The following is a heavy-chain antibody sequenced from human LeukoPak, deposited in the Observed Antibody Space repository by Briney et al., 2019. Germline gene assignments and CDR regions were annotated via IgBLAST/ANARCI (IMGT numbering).Heavy chain of an antibody. Sequence: ASVKVSCKASGYTFTNYYIQWVRQAPGQGLEWMGNINPSGGSTTYAQRFQDRVFMTGDTSATTVYMELSSLRSEDTAIYYCAREMPETYYFDYWGQGTLVTAPS. D-gene: IGHD2-2*01. CDR1: GYTFTNYY. CDR3: AREMPETYYFDY. CDR2: INPSGGST. J-gene: IGHJ4*02. V-gene: IGHV1-46*01.